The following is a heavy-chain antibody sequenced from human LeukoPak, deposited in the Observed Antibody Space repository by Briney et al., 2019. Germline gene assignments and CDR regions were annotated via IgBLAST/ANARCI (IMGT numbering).Heavy chain of an antibody. CDR3: AKRDDSGGNLVDL. V-gene: IGHV4-39*02. J-gene: IGHJ4*02. CDR1: GGSIRGGSHY. Sequence: SETLSLTCTVSGGSIRGGSHYWAWIRQPPGKGLEWIGSIYYSGSTYYNPSLENRVTISIDTSKNHFSLKLSSLSAADTSVYYCAKRDDSGGNLVDLWGQGTLVTVS. D-gene: IGHD3-22*01. CDR2: IYYSGST.